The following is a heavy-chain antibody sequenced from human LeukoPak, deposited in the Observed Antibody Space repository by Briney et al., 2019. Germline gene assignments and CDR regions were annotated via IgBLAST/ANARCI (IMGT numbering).Heavy chain of an antibody. V-gene: IGHV4-34*01. Sequence: SETLSLTCTVSGGSISSYYWSWIRQPPGKGLEWIGEINHSGSTNYNPSLKSRVTISVDTSKNQFSLKLSSVTAADTAVYYCAGGSNRNYYGSGSYSKYYYYYGMDVWGQGTTVTVSS. CDR3: AGGSNRNYYGSGSYSKYYYYYGMDV. J-gene: IGHJ6*02. D-gene: IGHD3-10*01. CDR2: INHSGST. CDR1: GGSISSYY.